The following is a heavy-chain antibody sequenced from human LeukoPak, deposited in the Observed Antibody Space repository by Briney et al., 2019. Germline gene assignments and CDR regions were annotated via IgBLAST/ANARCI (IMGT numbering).Heavy chain of an antibody. J-gene: IGHJ4*02. CDR2: INHSGST. D-gene: IGHD3-10*01. Sequence: PSETLSLTCAVYGGSFSGYYWSWIRQPPGKGLEWIGEINHSGSTNYNPSLKSRVTISVDTSKNQFSLKLSSVTAADTAVYFCARFSYGSGLRRDYWGQGTLVTVSS. V-gene: IGHV4-34*01. CDR3: ARFSYGSGLRRDY. CDR1: GGSFSGYY.